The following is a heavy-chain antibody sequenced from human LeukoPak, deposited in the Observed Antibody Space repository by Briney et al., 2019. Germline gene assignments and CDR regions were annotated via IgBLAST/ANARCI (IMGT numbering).Heavy chain of an antibody. D-gene: IGHD3-3*01. J-gene: IGHJ6*02. V-gene: IGHV1-46*01. CDR3: ATVSVSRWSGPSPEPYYYGMDV. CDR1: GYTFSSYY. CDR2: INPSGGST. Sequence: PGASVKVSCKASGYTFSSYYMHWVRQAPGQGLEWMGIINPSGGSTAYAQKFQGRVTMTEDTSTDTAYMELSSLRSEDTAVYYCATVSVSRWSGPSPEPYYYGMDVWGQGTTVTVSS.